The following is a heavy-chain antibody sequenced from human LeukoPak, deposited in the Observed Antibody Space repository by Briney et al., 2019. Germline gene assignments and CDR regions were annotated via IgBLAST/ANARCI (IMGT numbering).Heavy chain of an antibody. Sequence: GASVNVSCKASGYIFSNYAVSWVRQAPGHGLEWMGWVSTYNGKTNYAQKFQDRVTMTTDTSTRIVYMDLRSLRSDDTAMYYCARDQSGHPLEDAFEVWGQGTMVIVSS. CDR3: ARDQSGHPLEDAFEV. J-gene: IGHJ3*01. D-gene: IGHD1-26*01. CDR2: VSTYNGKT. V-gene: IGHV1-18*01. CDR1: GYIFSNYA.